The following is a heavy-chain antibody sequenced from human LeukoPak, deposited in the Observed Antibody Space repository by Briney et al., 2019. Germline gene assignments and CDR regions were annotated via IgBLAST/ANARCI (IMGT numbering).Heavy chain of an antibody. J-gene: IGHJ4*02. CDR2: IWYDGSNK. Sequence: PGGSLRLSCAASGFTFSSYGMHWVRQAPGKGLEWVAVIWYDGSNKYYADSVKGRFTISRDNSKNTLYLQMNSLRAEDTAVYYCAKGDRGYSYGYMFDYWGQGTLVTVSS. CDR1: GFTFSSYG. V-gene: IGHV3-33*06. D-gene: IGHD5-18*01. CDR3: AKGDRGYSYGYMFDY.